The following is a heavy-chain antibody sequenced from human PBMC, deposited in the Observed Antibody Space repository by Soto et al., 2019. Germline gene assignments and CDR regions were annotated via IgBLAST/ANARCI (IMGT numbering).Heavy chain of an antibody. CDR3: ARVTSWFGINWFDP. CDR1: GGSISSYY. CDR2: IYYSGST. J-gene: IGHJ5*02. D-gene: IGHD3-10*01. Sequence: SETLSLTCTVSGGSISSYYWSWIRQPPGKGLEWIGYIYYSGSTNYNPSLKGRVTISVDTSKNQFSLKLSSVTAADTAVYYCARVTSWFGINWFDPWGQGTLVTVSS. V-gene: IGHV4-59*01.